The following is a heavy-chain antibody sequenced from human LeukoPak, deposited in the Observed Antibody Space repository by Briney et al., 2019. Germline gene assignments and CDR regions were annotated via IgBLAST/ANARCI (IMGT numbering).Heavy chain of an antibody. CDR1: GFTFSSYG. CDR3: ARALSTGGRIDY. D-gene: IGHD2-8*02. V-gene: IGHV3-33*01. Sequence: GGSLRLSCAASGFTFSSYGIHWVAQAPGKGLEWVAVINYDGSNKYYADSVKGRFTISRDNSKNTLYLQMSSLRVEDTAVYYCARALSTGGRIDYWGQGTLVTVSP. CDR2: INYDGSNK. J-gene: IGHJ4*02.